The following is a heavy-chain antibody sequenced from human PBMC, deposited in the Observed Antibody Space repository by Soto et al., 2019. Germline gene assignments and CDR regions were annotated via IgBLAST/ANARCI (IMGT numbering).Heavy chain of an antibody. Sequence: EVQLVESGGGLVQPGGSLRLSCAASGLTFRTYWVIWVRQAPGKGLVWVSRVYNDGDSTLHAASVTGRFTIYRDNAKNTVYLQMSDLRVEDTSMYYCEVGPGSSTEGDYWGRGTLVTVSS. V-gene: IGHV3-74*03. CDR3: EVGPGSSTEGDY. D-gene: IGHD1-26*01. CDR2: VYNDGDST. CDR1: GLTFRTYW. J-gene: IGHJ4*02.